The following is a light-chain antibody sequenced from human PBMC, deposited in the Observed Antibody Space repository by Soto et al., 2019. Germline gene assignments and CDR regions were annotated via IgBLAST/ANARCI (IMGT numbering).Light chain of an antibody. J-gene: IGLJ2*01. Sequence: QSVLAQPPSVSGAPGQRVTISCTGSGSNIGAGYDVHWYQQLPGTAPKLLIYGNTNRPSGVPDRFSGSKSGTSASLAITGLQAEDEAEYYCQSYDSSLSGSVFGGGTKVTVL. CDR1: GSNIGAGYD. V-gene: IGLV1-40*01. CDR2: GNT. CDR3: QSYDSSLSGSV.